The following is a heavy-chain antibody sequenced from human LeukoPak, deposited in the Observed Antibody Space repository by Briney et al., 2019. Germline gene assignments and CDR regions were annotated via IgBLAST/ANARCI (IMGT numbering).Heavy chain of an antibody. CDR1: GFTFSSYG. Sequence: GGSLRLSCAASGFTFSSYGMHWVRQAPGKGLEWVAFIRYDGSNKYYADSVKGRFTISRDNSKNTLYLQMNSLRAEDTAVYYCAPPIPQHGSGSYYNALGCFQHWGQGTLVTVSS. CDR3: APPIPQHGSGSYYNALGCFQH. CDR2: IRYDGSNK. V-gene: IGHV3-30*02. J-gene: IGHJ1*01. D-gene: IGHD3-10*01.